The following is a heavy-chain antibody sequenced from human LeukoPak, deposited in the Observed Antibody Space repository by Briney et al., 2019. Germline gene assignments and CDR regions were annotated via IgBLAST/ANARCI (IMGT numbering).Heavy chain of an antibody. V-gene: IGHV5-51*01. CDR3: ARDDSSGYYGY. J-gene: IGHJ4*02. CDR2: IYPGDSDT. D-gene: IGHD3-22*01. CDR1: GYRFSSFW. Sequence: GESLKISFKGSGYRFSSFWIGWVRQMPGKSLGWMGIIYPGDSDTRYSPSFQGQVTISADKSISTAYLQWSSLKASDTAMYYCARDDSSGYYGYWGQGTLVTVSS.